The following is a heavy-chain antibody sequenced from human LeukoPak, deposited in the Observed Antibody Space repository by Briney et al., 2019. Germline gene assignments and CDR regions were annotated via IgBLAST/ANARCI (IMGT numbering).Heavy chain of an antibody. D-gene: IGHD4-17*01. CDR1: GFTFSNFA. J-gene: IGHJ1*01. CDR2: ITVGSSTK. V-gene: IGHV3-23*01. Sequence: GGSLGLSCVASGFTFSNFAMVWVRQAPGKGLEWVSAITVGSSTKKYADSVKDRFTISRDNSKDTLYLQMTSLRDEDTAVYYCGRDPNGDYIGAFDFQRWGRGNLVTVSS. CDR3: GRDPNGDYIGAFDFQR.